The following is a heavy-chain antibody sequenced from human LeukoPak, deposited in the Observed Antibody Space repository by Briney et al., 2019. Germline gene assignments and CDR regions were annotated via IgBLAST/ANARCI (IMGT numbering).Heavy chain of an antibody. V-gene: IGHV3-53*01. Sequence: PGGSLRLSCAPSGFTVSGNFMSWVRQPPGKGLEWVSVIYSGGTTYYADSVKGRFTTSRDNSKNTLYLQMNSLRAEDTAVYYCAKKLSVVVVAALDYWGQGTLVTVSS. CDR3: AKKLSVVVVAALDY. D-gene: IGHD2-15*01. CDR1: GFTVSGNF. CDR2: IYSGGTT. J-gene: IGHJ4*02.